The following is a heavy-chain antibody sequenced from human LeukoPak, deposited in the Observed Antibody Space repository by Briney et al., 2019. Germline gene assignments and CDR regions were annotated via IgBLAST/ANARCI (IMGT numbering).Heavy chain of an antibody. V-gene: IGHV4-59*11. D-gene: IGHD2-2*01. CDR1: GGSISSHY. CDR3: ARVAGYCSSTSCYSAYYFDY. Sequence: PSETLSLTCTVSGGSISSHYWSWIRQPPGKGLEWIGYIYYSGSTNYNPSLKSRVTISVDTSKNQFSLKLSSVTAADTAVYYCARVAGYCSSTSCYSAYYFDYWGQGTLVTVSS. CDR2: IYYSGST. J-gene: IGHJ4*02.